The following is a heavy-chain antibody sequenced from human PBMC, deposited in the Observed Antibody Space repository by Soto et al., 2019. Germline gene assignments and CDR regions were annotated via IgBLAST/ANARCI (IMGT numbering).Heavy chain of an antibody. Sequence: GGSLRLSCAASGFTFSSYGMKWVRQAPGKGLEWVALIDASGGYTYYADSVKGRSTISRDNSRNTLYLQMNSLRAEDTAVYYCASQYGGYGWFDTWSQGTPVTVSS. CDR1: GFTFSSYG. J-gene: IGHJ5*02. D-gene: IGHD2-15*01. CDR3: ASQYGGYGWFDT. CDR2: IDASGGYT. V-gene: IGHV3-NL1*01.